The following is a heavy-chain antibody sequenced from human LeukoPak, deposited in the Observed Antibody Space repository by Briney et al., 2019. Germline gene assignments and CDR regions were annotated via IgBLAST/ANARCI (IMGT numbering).Heavy chain of an antibody. CDR1: GYSFTSYW. J-gene: IGHJ4*02. D-gene: IGHD2-15*01. CDR2: IYPGDSDT. V-gene: IGHV5-51*01. CDR3: ARHGKYCSGGSCYPDY. Sequence: RGESLKISCKGSGYSFTSYWIGWVRQMPGKGLEWMGIIYPGDSDTRYSPSFQGQVTISADKSISTAYLQWSSLKASDTAMYYCARHGKYCSGGSCYPDYWGQGTLVTVSS.